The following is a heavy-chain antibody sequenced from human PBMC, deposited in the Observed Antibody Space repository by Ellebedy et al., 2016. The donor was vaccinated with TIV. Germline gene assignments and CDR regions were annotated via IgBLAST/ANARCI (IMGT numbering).Heavy chain of an antibody. Sequence: GESLKISXAASGFTFSSNSMNWVRQAPGKGLEWVSYISSRSSATYYADSVKGRFTISRHNSQNTLYIQMNSLRAEDTAVYYCARDSNEYGDYVDYWGQGTLVTVAS. CDR3: ARDSNEYGDYVDY. CDR2: ISSRSSAT. V-gene: IGHV3-48*01. J-gene: IGHJ4*02. D-gene: IGHD4/OR15-4a*01. CDR1: GFTFSSNS.